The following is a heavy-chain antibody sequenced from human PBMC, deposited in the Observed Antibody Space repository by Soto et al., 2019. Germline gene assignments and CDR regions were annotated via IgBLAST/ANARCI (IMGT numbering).Heavy chain of an antibody. J-gene: IGHJ4*02. V-gene: IGHV4-38-2*01. CDR3: VRGKVNFDY. CDR2: IYQSGNT. Sequence: PSETLSLTCAVSGYSISSGYYWGWIRQPPGKGLECIGTIYQSGNTYYNPSLKSRVILSIDTSKNQFSLKLSTVTAADTAVYYCVRGKVNFDYWGKGILVTVSS. CDR1: GYSISSGYY.